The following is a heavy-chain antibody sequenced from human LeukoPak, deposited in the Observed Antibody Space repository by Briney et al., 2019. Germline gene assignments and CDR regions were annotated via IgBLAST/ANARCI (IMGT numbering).Heavy chain of an antibody. J-gene: IGHJ4*02. CDR1: GVSMRNHY. Sequence: SETLFLTCTVSGVSMRNHYWSWIRQPPGKRLEWIGYIYDSETTNYNPSLKSRVTMSLDTSKNQFSLKLTSVTAADTALYYCATRPGGSTWHGVFDFWSRGTLVTVSS. V-gene: IGHV4-59*11. D-gene: IGHD6-13*01. CDR3: ATRPGGSTWHGVFDF. CDR2: IYDSETT.